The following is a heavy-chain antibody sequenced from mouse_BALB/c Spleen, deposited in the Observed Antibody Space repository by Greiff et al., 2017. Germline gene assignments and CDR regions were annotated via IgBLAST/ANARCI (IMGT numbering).Heavy chain of an antibody. V-gene: IGHV1-7*01. D-gene: IGHD1-2*01. Sequence: VQLQQSGAELAKPGASVKMSCKASGYTFTSYWMHWVKQRPGQGLEWIGYINPSTGYTEYNQKFKDKATLTADKSSSTAYMQLSSLTSEDSAVYYCARHYYGYYWYFDVWGAGTTVTVSS. CDR2: INPSTGYT. J-gene: IGHJ1*01. CDR1: GYTFTSYW. CDR3: ARHYYGYYWYFDV.